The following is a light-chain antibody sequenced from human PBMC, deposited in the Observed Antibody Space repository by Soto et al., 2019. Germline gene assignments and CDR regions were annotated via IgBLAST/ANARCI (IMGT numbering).Light chain of an antibody. V-gene: IGKV2-30*01. CDR1: QSLVYSDGNTY. CDR3: MQCTLWPPKYT. J-gene: IGKJ2*01. CDR2: KVS. Sequence: DVVMTQSPLSLPVTLGQPASISCRSSQSLVYSDGNTYLNWFQQRPGQSPRRLIYKVSNRDSGVPDRFSGSGSGADFTLKISRVEAEDVGVYYCMQCTLWPPKYTFGQGTKLEIK.